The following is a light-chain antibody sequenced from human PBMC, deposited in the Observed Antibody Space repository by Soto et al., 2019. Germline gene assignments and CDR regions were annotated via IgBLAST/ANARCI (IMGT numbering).Light chain of an antibody. V-gene: IGLV1-40*01. CDR3: QSYDSSLSHSV. CDR1: SSNIGAGYD. CDR2: GNS. J-gene: IGLJ3*02. Sequence: QSVLTQPPSVSGAPGQRVTISCSWSSSNIGAGYDVHWYQQLPGTAPKLLIYGNSNRPSGVPDRFSASKSGTSASLAITGLQAEDETDYYCQSYDSSLSHSVFGGGTKLTVL.